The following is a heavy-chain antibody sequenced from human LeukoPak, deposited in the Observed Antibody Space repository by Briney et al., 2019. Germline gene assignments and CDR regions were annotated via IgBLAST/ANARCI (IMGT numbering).Heavy chain of an antibody. D-gene: IGHD3-3*01. CDR1: GYTLTSYG. J-gene: IGHJ4*02. Sequence: ASVKVSCKASGYTLTSYGISWVRQAPGQGLEWMGWISAYNGNTNYAQKLQGRVTMTTDTSTSTAYMELRSLRSDDTAVYYCAGHYDFWSGYYALDYWGQGTLVTVSS. V-gene: IGHV1-18*01. CDR3: AGHYDFWSGYYALDY. CDR2: ISAYNGNT.